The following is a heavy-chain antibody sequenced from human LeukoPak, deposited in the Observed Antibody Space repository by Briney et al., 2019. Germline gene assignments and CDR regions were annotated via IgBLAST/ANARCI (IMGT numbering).Heavy chain of an antibody. CDR2: IYSSGNT. CDR1: SGSISSSSYY. CDR3: ARGSPSPAAIAFHI. J-gene: IGHJ3*02. V-gene: IGHV4-61*05. D-gene: IGHD2-2*02. Sequence: SETLSLTCTVSSGSISSSSYYWAWIRQPPGKELEWIGRIYSSGNTNYNPSLKSRVTMSVDTSKNQFSLKLNSVTATDTAVYYCARGSPSPAAIAFHIWGQGTMVTVSS.